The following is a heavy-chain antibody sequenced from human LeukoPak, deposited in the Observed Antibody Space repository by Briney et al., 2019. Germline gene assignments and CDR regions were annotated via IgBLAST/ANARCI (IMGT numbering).Heavy chain of an antibody. CDR1: AFSFSSYG. CDR3: AKDRSYLFDY. J-gene: IGHJ4*02. CDR2: IRYDGSIK. V-gene: IGHV3-30*02. D-gene: IGHD1-26*01. Sequence: GGSLRLSCAASAFSFSSYGVNWVRQAPGKGLEWVSFIRYDGSIKYYADSVKGRFTISRDNSKNTLYLEMNSLRAEDTAVYYCAKDRSYLFDYWGQGTLVTVSS.